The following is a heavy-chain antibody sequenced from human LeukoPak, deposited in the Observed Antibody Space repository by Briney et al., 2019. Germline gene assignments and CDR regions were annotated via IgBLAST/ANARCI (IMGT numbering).Heavy chain of an antibody. J-gene: IGHJ3*02. D-gene: IGHD1/OR15-1a*01. Sequence: PGGSLRLSCAASGFTFNNYEMNWVRQAPGKGLEWVSYISSTGRSTYYPDSVKGRFTIFRDNAENSLYLEMNSLRAEDTAFYYCARGVTTAHDAFDIWGQGTMVTVSS. CDR1: GFTFNNYE. CDR3: ARGVTTAHDAFDI. V-gene: IGHV3-48*03. CDR2: ISSTGRST.